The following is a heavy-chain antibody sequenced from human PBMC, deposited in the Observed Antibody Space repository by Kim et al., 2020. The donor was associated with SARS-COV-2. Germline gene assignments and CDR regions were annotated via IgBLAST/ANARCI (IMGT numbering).Heavy chain of an antibody. D-gene: IGHD3-3*01. Sequence: GGSLRLSCAASGFTFSSYAMSWVRQAPGKGLEWVSAISGSGGSTYYADSVKGRFTISRDNSKNTLYLQMNSLRAEDTAVYYCAKSYYDFWSGYLHDPFDYWGQGTLVTVSS. CDR3: AKSYYDFWSGYLHDPFDY. CDR1: GFTFSSYA. CDR2: ISGSGGST. J-gene: IGHJ4*02. V-gene: IGHV3-23*01.